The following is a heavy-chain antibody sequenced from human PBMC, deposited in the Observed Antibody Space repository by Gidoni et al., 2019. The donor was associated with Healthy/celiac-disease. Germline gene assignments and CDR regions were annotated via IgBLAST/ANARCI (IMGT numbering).Heavy chain of an antibody. Sequence: QVQLVQSGAAVKKPGSSVKVYCKASGGTFSSYAISWVRQAPGQGLEWMGGIIPIFGTANYAQKFQGRVTITADKSTSTAYMELSSRRSEDTAVYYCARAGIQLQTVDWFDPWGQGTLVTVSS. V-gene: IGHV1-69*06. CDR1: GGTFSSYA. J-gene: IGHJ5*02. CDR3: ARAGIQLQTVDWFDP. D-gene: IGHD5-18*01. CDR2: IIPIFGTA.